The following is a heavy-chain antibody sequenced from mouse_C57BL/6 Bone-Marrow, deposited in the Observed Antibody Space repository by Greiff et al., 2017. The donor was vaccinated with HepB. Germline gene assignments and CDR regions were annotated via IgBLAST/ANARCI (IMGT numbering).Heavy chain of an antibody. D-gene: IGHD2-4*01. V-gene: IGHV5-9-1*02. CDR3: TRDDYDEKFAY. Sequence: EVQLQESGEGLVKPGGSLKLSCAASGFTFSSYAMSWVRQTPEKRLEWVAYISSGGDYIYYADTVKGRFTISRDNARNTLYLQMSSLKSEDTAMYYCTRDDYDEKFAYWGQGTLVTVSA. CDR2: ISSGGDYI. CDR1: GFTFSSYA. J-gene: IGHJ3*01.